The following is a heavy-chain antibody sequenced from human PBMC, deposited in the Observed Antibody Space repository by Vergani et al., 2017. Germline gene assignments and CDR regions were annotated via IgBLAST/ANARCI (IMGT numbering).Heavy chain of an antibody. J-gene: IGHJ4*02. CDR3: TKGSRGYTGYFFDY. Sequence: EVQLLESGGGLVQPGGSLRLSCEASGFSFPGYAMSWVRQAPGKGLEWVSSFSGSSATQYYAYSVKGRFIISRDNSKNTLLLQMNSLSADDTAVYYCTKGSRGYTGYFFDYWGQGTLATVSS. CDR2: FSGSSATQ. CDR1: GFSFPGYA. D-gene: IGHD5-12*01. V-gene: IGHV3-23*01.